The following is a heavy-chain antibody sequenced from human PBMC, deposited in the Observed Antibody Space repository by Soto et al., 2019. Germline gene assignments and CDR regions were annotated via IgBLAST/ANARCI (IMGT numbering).Heavy chain of an antibody. V-gene: IGHV3-7*03. D-gene: IGHD3-16*01. CDR2: INRDGGER. J-gene: IGHJ4*02. CDR3: ARDATFCLDC. Sequence: PGGSLRLSCAASGFSFSNYWMAWVRQAPGKGLEWVANINRDGGERYHADSVRGRFTIFRDNSESSLYLQMNRLRAEDTAVYYCARDATFCLDCWGRGTLVTVSS. CDR1: GFSFSNYW.